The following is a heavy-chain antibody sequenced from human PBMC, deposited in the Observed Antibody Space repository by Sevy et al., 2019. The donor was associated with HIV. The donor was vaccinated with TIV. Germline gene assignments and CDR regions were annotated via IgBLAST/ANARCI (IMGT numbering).Heavy chain of an antibody. D-gene: IGHD3-10*01. Sequence: GGSLRLSCTPSGFTSGDYILTWFRQAPGKGLEWVGFIRSKTYGGTIEHAASVKGRITISRDDSKNIAYLRMNSLKTEDTAVYYCTRTSYYYDSGSYYGMDVWGQGTTVTVSS. J-gene: IGHJ6*02. CDR1: GFTSGDYI. CDR3: TRTSYYYDSGSYYGMDV. CDR2: IRSKTYGGTI. V-gene: IGHV3-49*03.